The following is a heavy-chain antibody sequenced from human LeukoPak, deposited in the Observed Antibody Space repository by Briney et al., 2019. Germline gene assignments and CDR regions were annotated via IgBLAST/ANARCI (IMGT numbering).Heavy chain of an antibody. CDR1: GFTFSNYW. D-gene: IGHD3-10*01. J-gene: IGHJ4*02. Sequence: GGPLRLSCAASGFTFSNYWVHWVRQAPGKGLVWVSRINRDGSTTKYADSVKGRFTVSRDNAKNTLNLQMNSLRAEDTAVYYCARDKKSGESSEIDYWGQGTLVAVSS. V-gene: IGHV3-74*03. CDR2: INRDGSTT. CDR3: ARDKKSGESSEIDY.